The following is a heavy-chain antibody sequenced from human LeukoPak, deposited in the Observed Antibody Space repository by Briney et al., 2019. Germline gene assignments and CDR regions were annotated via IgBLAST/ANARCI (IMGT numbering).Heavy chain of an antibody. V-gene: IGHV1-18*01. CDR2: IRTYNGNT. D-gene: IGHD6-6*01. J-gene: IGHJ6*03. Sequence: ASVKVSCKASGYTFTDYAISWVRQAPGQGLEWMGWIRTYNGNTNYAQKLQDRVIMTTDTSTSTAYLELRSLRSDDTAVYYCARQGSGSSSSFHYYYYYMDVWGKGTTVTVSS. CDR1: GYTFTDYA. CDR3: ARQGSGSSSSFHYYYYYMDV.